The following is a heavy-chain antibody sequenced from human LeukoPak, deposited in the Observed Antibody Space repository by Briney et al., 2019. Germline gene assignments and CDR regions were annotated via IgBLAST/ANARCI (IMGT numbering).Heavy chain of an antibody. Sequence: SETLSLTCTVSGGSISSSSYYWGWIRQPPGKGLEWIGSIYYNGSTYYNPSLKSRVTISVDTSKNQFSLKLSSVTTADTAVYYCASATVAAPWYFDYWGQGTLVTVSS. CDR3: ASATVAAPWYFDY. V-gene: IGHV4-39*07. CDR1: GGSISSSSYY. D-gene: IGHD6-19*01. CDR2: IYYNGST. J-gene: IGHJ4*02.